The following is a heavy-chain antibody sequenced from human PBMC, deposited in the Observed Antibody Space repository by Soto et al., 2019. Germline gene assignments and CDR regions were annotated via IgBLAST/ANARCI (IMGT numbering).Heavy chain of an antibody. V-gene: IGHV3-23*01. CDR1: GFTFSSYA. Sequence: GGSLRLSCAASGFTFSSYAMSWVRQAPGKGLEWVSAISGSGGSTYYADSVKGRFTISRDNSKNTLYLQMNSLRAEDTAVYYCAKAYCTNGVCWGVGDKASNAIDYWGQGTLVTVSS. J-gene: IGHJ4*02. CDR2: ISGSGGST. D-gene: IGHD2-8*01. CDR3: AKAYCTNGVCWGVGDKASNAIDY.